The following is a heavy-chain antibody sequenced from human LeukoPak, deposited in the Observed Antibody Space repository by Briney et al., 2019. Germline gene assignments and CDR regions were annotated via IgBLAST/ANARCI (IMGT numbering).Heavy chain of an antibody. V-gene: IGHV3-7*01. J-gene: IGHJ4*02. CDR3: ARGVWAPFDS. CDR2: IKQDGSEK. D-gene: IGHD7-27*01. CDR1: GFSLSNYW. Sequence: GGSLRLSCAASGFSLSNYWMNWVRQAPGKGLEWVANIKQDGSEKNYVDAVKGRFSISRDNAKNSLTLQMNSLRDEDTAVYYCARGVWAPFDSWGQGTLVSVSS.